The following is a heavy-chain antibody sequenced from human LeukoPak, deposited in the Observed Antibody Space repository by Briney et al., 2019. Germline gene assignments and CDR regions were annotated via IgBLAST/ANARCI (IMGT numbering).Heavy chain of an antibody. CDR2: MNPNSDNT. J-gene: IGHJ4*02. CDR3: ARLYSSGWFYFDY. CDR1: GYTFTNYD. D-gene: IGHD6-19*01. V-gene: IGHV1-8*03. Sequence: ASVKVSCKASGYTFTNYDINWVRQATGQGLEWMGWMNPNSDNTGYAQKFQGRVTITRNTSISTAYMELSSLISEDTAVYYCARLYSSGWFYFDYWGQGTLVTVSS.